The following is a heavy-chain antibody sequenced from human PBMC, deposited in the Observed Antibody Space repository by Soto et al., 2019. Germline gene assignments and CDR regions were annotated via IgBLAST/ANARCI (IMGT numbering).Heavy chain of an antibody. V-gene: IGHV4-34*01. J-gene: IGHJ5*02. CDR2: INHSGST. Sequence: LSLTCAVYGGSFSGYYWSWIRQPPGKGLEWIGEINHSGSTNYNPSLKSRVTISVDASKNQFSLKLSSVTAADTAVYYCARGSLTYYDFWSRTFDPWGQGTLVTVSS. D-gene: IGHD3-3*01. CDR3: ARGSLTYYDFWSRTFDP. CDR1: GGSFSGYY.